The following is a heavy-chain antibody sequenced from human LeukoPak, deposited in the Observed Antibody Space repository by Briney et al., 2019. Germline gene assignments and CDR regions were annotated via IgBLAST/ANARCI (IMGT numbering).Heavy chain of an antibody. J-gene: IGHJ4*02. CDR1: GFTFSSYE. CDR2: ISSSGSTI. Sequence: PGGSLRLSCAASGFTFSSYEMNWVRQAPGKGLEWVSYISSSGSTIYYADSVKGRFTISRDNAKNSLYLQMNSLRDEDTAVYYCARDCSSTSCYEPRYWGQGTLVTVSS. D-gene: IGHD2-2*01. V-gene: IGHV3-48*03. CDR3: ARDCSSTSCYEPRY.